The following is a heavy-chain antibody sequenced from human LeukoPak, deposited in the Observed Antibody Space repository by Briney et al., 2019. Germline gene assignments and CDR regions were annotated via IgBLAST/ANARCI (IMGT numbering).Heavy chain of an antibody. J-gene: IGHJ4*02. V-gene: IGHV3-23*01. D-gene: IGHD1-1*01. CDR1: GFTFSSDA. Sequence: GGSLRLSCAASGFTFSSDAMNWVRQAPGKGLEWVTSIRESGGSTFYADSVKGRFTISRDDVKNMLYLQMNSLRVEDTGLYYCSTVEHFWGQGTLVTVSS. CDR3: STVEHF. CDR2: IRESGGST.